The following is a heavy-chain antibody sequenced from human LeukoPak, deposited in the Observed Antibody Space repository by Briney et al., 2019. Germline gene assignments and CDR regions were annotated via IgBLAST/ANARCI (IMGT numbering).Heavy chain of an antibody. CDR3: AIATTGRGAFGS. V-gene: IGHV3-7*01. CDR2: TNEAGGDK. Sequence: GGSLRLSCAASGFTFSSYAMSWVRQAPGKGLECVASTNEAGGDKLYVDSVKGRFTISRDNSKNSLSLQMNSLTAEDTAIYYCAIATTGRGAFGSWGQGTLVSVSS. CDR1: GFTFSSYA. J-gene: IGHJ4*02. D-gene: IGHD1-1*01.